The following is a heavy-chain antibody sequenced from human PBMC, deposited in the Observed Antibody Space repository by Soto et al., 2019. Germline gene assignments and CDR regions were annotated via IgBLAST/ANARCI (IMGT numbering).Heavy chain of an antibody. Sequence: QVQLVESGGGVVQPGRSLRLSCAASGFTFSSYGMHWVRQAPGKGLEWVAVISYDGSNKYYADSVKGRFTISRDNSKNTMYLQMNRLRAEDTAVYYCAKDRKVWYFDLWGRGTLVTVSS. CDR3: AKDRKVWYFDL. CDR2: ISYDGSNK. V-gene: IGHV3-30*18. J-gene: IGHJ2*01. CDR1: GFTFSSYG.